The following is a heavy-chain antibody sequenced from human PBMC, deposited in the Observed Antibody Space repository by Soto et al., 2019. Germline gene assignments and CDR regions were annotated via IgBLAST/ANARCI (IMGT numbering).Heavy chain of an antibody. V-gene: IGHV1-69*02. J-gene: IGHJ4*02. CDR3: XXDSXTPFDY. Sequence: QVQLVQSGAEVKKPGSSVKVSCKASGGTFSSYTISWVRQAPGQGLEWMGRIIPILGIANYAQKFQGRVTITADKSTSTAYMELSSLRSEDTAVYYXXXDSXTPFDYWGQGTLVTVSS. D-gene: IGHD2-15*01. CDR2: IIPILGIA. CDR1: GGTFSSYT.